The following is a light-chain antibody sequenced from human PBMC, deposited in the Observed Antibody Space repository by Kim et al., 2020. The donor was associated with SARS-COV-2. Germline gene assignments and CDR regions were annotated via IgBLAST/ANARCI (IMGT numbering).Light chain of an antibody. J-gene: IGLJ3*02. CDR3: HCRTRLGDHWM. V-gene: IGLV3-19*01. Sequence: GQTGTITCQGDSLRVDYASWYQQKARQAPVLVMYRGNNRPSGMPDRFSGSNWGDTAYLTITGAQAEDEADYYCHCRTRLGDHWMFGGGTKVTVL. CDR1: SLRVDY. CDR2: RGN.